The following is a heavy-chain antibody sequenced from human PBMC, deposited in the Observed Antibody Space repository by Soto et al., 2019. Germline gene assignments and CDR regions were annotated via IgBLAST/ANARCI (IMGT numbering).Heavy chain of an antibody. CDR1: GGTLSSET. CDR2: IIPIFGTA. D-gene: IGHD2-8*01. Sequence: GASVKVSCKVSGGTLSSETISWLRQAPGQGLEWMGRIIPIFGTANYAQKFQGRVTITADESTSTAYMELSSLRSEDTAVYYCARDTVMVYARATTVYGMDVWGQGTTVTVSS. V-gene: IGHV1-69*13. J-gene: IGHJ6*02. CDR3: ARDTVMVYARATTVYGMDV.